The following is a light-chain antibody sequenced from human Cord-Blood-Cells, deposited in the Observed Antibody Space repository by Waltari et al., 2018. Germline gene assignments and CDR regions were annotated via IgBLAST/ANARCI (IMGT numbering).Light chain of an antibody. V-gene: IGKV3-11*01. J-gene: IGKJ2*01. CDR1: QSVSSY. CDR3: QQRSNWPYT. Sequence: EIVLTQSPATLSLSPGARATLSCRASQSVSSYLAWYQHKPGQAPRLLIYDASNRATGIPARFSGSGSGTDFTLTISSLEPEDFAVYYCQQRSNWPYTFGQGTKLEIK. CDR2: DAS.